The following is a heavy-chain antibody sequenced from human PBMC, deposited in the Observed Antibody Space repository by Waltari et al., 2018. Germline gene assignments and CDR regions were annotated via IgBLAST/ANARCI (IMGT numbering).Heavy chain of an antibody. V-gene: IGHV4-39*07. CDR3: ARHAMEPLITGSPYYFDY. J-gene: IGHJ4*02. Sequence: QLQLQESGPGLVKPSETLSLTCTVSGGSISSSSYYWGWIRQPPGKGLEWIGSIYYSGSTYYNPSLKSRVTISVDTSKNQFSLKLSSVTAADTAVYYCARHAMEPLITGSPYYFDYWGQGTLVTVSS. CDR2: IYYSGST. D-gene: IGHD1-20*01. CDR1: GGSISSSSYY.